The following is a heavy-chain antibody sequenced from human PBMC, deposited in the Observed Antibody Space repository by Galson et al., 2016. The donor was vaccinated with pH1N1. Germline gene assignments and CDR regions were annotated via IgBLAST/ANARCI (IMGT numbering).Heavy chain of an antibody. Sequence: SLRLSCAASGFTFSTYWMHWVRQGPGQGLVWVARIKYDGSTTAYADSVKGRFTISRDNAKNTLYLDMNSLRVEDTAVYHCARDLDRVLFGYWGHGTLVTVS. CDR3: ARDLDRVLFGY. V-gene: IGHV3-74*01. CDR2: IKYDGSTT. J-gene: IGHJ4*01. CDR1: GFTFSTYW. D-gene: IGHD3/OR15-3a*01.